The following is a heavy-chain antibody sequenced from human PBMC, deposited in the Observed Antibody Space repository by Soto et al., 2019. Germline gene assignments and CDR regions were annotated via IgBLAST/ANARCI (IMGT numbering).Heavy chain of an antibody. Sequence: GGSLRLSCAASGFTFSNDWMSWVRQAPGKGLEWVGRIKSKTDGGTTDYAAHVKGRFTISRDDSKNTLYLQMNSLKTEDTAVYYCTTDYLRLYSSSGLYSYGIDVWGQGATVTVSS. CDR3: TTDYLRLYSSSGLYSYGIDV. D-gene: IGHD6-6*01. J-gene: IGHJ6*02. CDR1: GFTFSNDW. V-gene: IGHV3-15*01. CDR2: IKSKTDGGTT.